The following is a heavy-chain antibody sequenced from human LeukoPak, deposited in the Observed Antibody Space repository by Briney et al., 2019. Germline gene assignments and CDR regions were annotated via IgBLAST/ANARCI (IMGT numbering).Heavy chain of an antibody. D-gene: IGHD3-16*01. CDR2: ISPDGNMQ. V-gene: IGHV3-30-3*01. Sequence: PGGSLRLSCAASGFNFSIYAIHWVRQAPGKGLEWVAAISPDGNMQDYADSVKGRFTVSRDNSKNTVYLEMSSPIPEDTSIYYCARGNLYTAATIEDYWGQGTLVTVSS. J-gene: IGHJ4*02. CDR3: ARGNLYTAATIEDY. CDR1: GFNFSIYA.